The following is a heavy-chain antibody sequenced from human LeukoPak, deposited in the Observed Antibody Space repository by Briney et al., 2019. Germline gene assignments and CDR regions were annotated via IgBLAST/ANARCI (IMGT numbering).Heavy chain of an antibody. CDR3: AKEGSGWYQGGY. V-gene: IGHV3-30*18. J-gene: IGHJ4*02. D-gene: IGHD6-19*01. CDR2: ISYDGSNK. Sequence: GGSLRLSCAASGFTFSSYGMHWVRQAPGKGLEWVAVISYDGSNKYYADSVRGRFTISRDNSKNTLYLQMNSLRAEDTAVYYCAKEGSGWYQGGYWGQGTLVTVSS. CDR1: GFTFSSYG.